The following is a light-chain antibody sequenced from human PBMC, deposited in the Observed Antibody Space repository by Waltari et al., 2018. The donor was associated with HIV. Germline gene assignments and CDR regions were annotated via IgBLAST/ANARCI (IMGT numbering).Light chain of an antibody. CDR3: TSYTSLTTVV. CDR1: NDDIGSYIY. J-gene: IGLJ2*01. CDR2: DVS. V-gene: IGLV2-14*03. Sequence: QSVLTQPASVSGSPGQSITISCTGTNDDIGSYIYVSWYQQHPGKAPKLLMSDVSSRPSGVSDRFSGSKSGHTASLTISGIQTEDEAHYYCTSYTSLTTVVFGGGTKLTVL.